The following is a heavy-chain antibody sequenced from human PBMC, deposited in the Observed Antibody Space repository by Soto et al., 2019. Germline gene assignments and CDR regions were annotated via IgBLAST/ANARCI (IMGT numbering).Heavy chain of an antibody. CDR3: ATDGAWAARRAGRAFDI. CDR1: GYTLTELS. D-gene: IGHD6-6*01. J-gene: IGHJ3*02. Sequence: ASVKVSCKVSGYTLTELSMHWVRQAPGKGLEWMGGFDPEDGETIYAQKFQGRVTMTEDTSTDTAYIELSSLRSEDTAVYYCATDGAWAARRAGRAFDIWGQGTMVTVSS. V-gene: IGHV1-24*01. CDR2: FDPEDGET.